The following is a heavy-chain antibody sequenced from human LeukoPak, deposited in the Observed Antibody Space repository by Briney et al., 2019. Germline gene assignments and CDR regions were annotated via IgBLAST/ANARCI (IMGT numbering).Heavy chain of an antibody. Sequence: SETLSLTCTVSGGSISSYYWSWIRQPPGKGLEWIAYIYYSGSTNYNPSLKSRVTISVDTSKNQFSLKLSSVTVADTAVYYCARVGASYGSGTSLFDYWGQGTLVTVSS. V-gene: IGHV4-59*12. J-gene: IGHJ4*02. CDR1: GGSISSYY. D-gene: IGHD3-10*01. CDR3: ARVGASYGSGTSLFDY. CDR2: IYYSGST.